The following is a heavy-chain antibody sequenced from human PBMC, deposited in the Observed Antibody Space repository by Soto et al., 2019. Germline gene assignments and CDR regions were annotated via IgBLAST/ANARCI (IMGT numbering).Heavy chain of an antibody. V-gene: IGHV4-61*01. CDR1: GGSVSSGSYY. Sequence: QVQLQESGPGLVKPSETLSLTCTVSGGSVSSGSYYWSWIRQPPGKGLEWIGYIYYSGRNNYNPPLKSRVTVSVDKSKNQFSLKVSSVTAADTAVYYCARESLRYGSGWSNYWGQGTLVTVSS. J-gene: IGHJ4*02. CDR2: IYYSGRN. CDR3: ARESLRYGSGWSNY. D-gene: IGHD6-19*01.